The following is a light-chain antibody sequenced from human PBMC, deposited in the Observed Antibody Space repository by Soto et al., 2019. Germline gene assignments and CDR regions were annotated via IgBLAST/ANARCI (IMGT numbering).Light chain of an antibody. CDR1: QSITSR. J-gene: IGKJ2*01. Sequence: EVVLTQSPATLSVSPGERATLSCRASQSITSRLAWYQQRPGQTPRLLIYDASTRATGVPARFSGSGSGTDFTLTISSLQSEDFAVYYCQQYNNWPPYTFGQGTNLEIK. CDR2: DAS. CDR3: QQYNNWPPYT. V-gene: IGKV3-15*01.